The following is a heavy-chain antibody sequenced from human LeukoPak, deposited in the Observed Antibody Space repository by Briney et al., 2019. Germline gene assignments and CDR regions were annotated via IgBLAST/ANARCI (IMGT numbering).Heavy chain of an antibody. CDR1: GYTFTSYG. V-gene: IGHV1-18*01. J-gene: IGHJ4*02. D-gene: IGHD6-13*01. Sequence: ASVKVSCKASGYTFTSYGISWVRQAPGQGLEWMGWISAYNGNTNYAQKLQGRVTMTTDTSTSTAYMELRSLRSDDTAVYYCARDPSYSSSWLPPNAGFDYWGQGTLVTVSS. CDR2: ISAYNGNT. CDR3: ARDPSYSSSWLPPNAGFDY.